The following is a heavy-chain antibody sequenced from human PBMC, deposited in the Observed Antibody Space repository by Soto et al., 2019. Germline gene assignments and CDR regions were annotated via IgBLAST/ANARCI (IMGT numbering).Heavy chain of an antibody. V-gene: IGHV1-18*01. D-gene: IGHD3-3*01. CDR3: ARGKYYDFWSGYYTGYYYYGMDV. Sequence: ASVKVSCKASGYTFTSYGISWVRQAPGQGLERMGWISAYNGNTNYAQKLQGRVTMTTDTSTSTAYMELRSLRSDDTAVYYCARGKYYDFWSGYYTGYYYYGMDVWGQGTTVTVS. CDR1: GYTFTSYG. J-gene: IGHJ6*02. CDR2: ISAYNGNT.